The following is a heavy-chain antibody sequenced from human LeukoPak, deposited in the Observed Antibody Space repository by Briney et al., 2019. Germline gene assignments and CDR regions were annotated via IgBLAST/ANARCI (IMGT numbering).Heavy chain of an antibody. Sequence: GGSLRLSCAASGFTFSSYSMNWVRQAPGKGLEWVSSISSSSSYIYYADSVEGRFTISRDNAKNSLYLQMNSLRAEDTAVYYCARDLGDYYFDYWGQGTLVTVSS. D-gene: IGHD3-3*01. V-gene: IGHV3-21*01. CDR2: ISSSSSYI. J-gene: IGHJ4*02. CDR3: ARDLGDYYFDY. CDR1: GFTFSSYS.